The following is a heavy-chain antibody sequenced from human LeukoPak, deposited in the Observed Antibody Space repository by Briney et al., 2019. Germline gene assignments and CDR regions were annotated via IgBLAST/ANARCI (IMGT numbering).Heavy chain of an antibody. CDR1: GGSFSDYY. Sequence: SETLSLICAVYGGSFSDYYWSWIRQSPEKGLEWIGEINHSGYINYNPSLKSRVTMSVGTSKNQFSLKLSSVTAADTAVYYCARREYSSGWELDYWGQGTLVTVSS. CDR3: ARREYSSGWELDY. D-gene: IGHD6-19*01. CDR2: INHSGYI. J-gene: IGHJ4*02. V-gene: IGHV4-34*01.